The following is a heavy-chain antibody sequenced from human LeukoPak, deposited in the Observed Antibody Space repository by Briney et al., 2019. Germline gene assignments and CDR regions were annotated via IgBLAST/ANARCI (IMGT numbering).Heavy chain of an antibody. CDR3: ARDPPFWSGYGAFDI. J-gene: IGHJ3*02. CDR1: GYTFTGYY. V-gene: IGHV1-2*02. D-gene: IGHD3-3*01. CDR2: INPNSGGT. Sequence: GASVKVSSKASGYTFTGYYMHWVRQAPGQGLEWMGWINPNSGGTNYAQKFQGRVTMTRDTSISTAHMELSRLRSDDTAVYYCARDPPFWSGYGAFDIWGQGTMVTVSS.